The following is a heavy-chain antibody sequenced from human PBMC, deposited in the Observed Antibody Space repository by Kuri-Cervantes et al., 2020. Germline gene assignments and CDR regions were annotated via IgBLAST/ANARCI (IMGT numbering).Heavy chain of an antibody. J-gene: IGHJ6*02. CDR1: GYTFTSYD. V-gene: IGHV1-2*02. D-gene: IGHD3-16*01. Sequence: ASVKVSCKASGYTFTSYDINWVRQAPGQGLEWMGWINPNSGGTNYAQKFQGRVTMTRDTSISTAYMELSRLRSDDTAVYYCARGPTPGITLIGHYYYYYGMDVWGQGTTVTDSS. CDR3: ARGPTPGITLIGHYYYYYGMDV. CDR2: INPNSGGT.